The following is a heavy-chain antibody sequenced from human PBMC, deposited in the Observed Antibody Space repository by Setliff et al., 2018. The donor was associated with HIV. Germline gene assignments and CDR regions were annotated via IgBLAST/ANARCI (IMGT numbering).Heavy chain of an antibody. J-gene: IGHJ4*02. Sequence: GGSLRLSCAASGLTFSTYWMSWVRQAPGKGLEWVANIKQDGSEKNYMDSVKGRFTISRDNAKNSLYLQMNSLTAEDTAVYYCARDVSWRVRTYIDYWGQGALVTVSS. CDR1: GLTFSTYW. V-gene: IGHV3-7*01. CDR2: IKQDGSEK. CDR3: ARDVSWRVRTYIDY. D-gene: IGHD3-3*01.